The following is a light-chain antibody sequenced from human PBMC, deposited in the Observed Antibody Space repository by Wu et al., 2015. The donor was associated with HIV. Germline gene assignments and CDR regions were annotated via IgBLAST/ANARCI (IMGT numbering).Light chain of an antibody. J-gene: IGKJ1*01. Sequence: EIVLTQSPGTLSLSPGERATLSCRASQSVRYNYLAWYQQKLGQAPRLLIYAASNRAPGIPDRFSGSGSGTDFTLTISSLQPEDFATYYCQQSYSTPRTFGQGTKVEIK. CDR3: QQSYSTPRT. CDR2: AAS. V-gene: IGKV3-20*01. CDR1: QSVRYNY.